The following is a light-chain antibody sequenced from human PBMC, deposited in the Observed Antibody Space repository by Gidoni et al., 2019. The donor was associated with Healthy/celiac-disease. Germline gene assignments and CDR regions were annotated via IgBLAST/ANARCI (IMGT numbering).Light chain of an antibody. CDR3: QQYGSSLPRYT. Sequence: EIVLTQSPGTLSLSPGERATLSCRASQSVSSSYLAWYQQKPGQAPRLLIYGASSRATGIPDRFSGSGSGTDFTLTISRLEPEDFAVYYCQQYGSSLPRYTFXQXTKLEIK. CDR2: GAS. CDR1: QSVSSSY. V-gene: IGKV3-20*01. J-gene: IGKJ2*01.